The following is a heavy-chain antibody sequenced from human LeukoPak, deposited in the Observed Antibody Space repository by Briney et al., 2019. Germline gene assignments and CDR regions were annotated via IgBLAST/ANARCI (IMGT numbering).Heavy chain of an antibody. CDR1: GGSISSYY. CDR3: ARVAWYYYDSSGYSKWFDP. Sequence: SETLSLTCTVSGGSISSYYWSWIRQPAGKGLEWIGRIQTSGSTNYNPSLKSRITMSVDTSKNQFSLKLTSVTAADTAVYYCARVAWYYYDSSGYSKWFDPWGQGTLVTVSS. J-gene: IGHJ5*02. D-gene: IGHD3-22*01. V-gene: IGHV4-4*07. CDR2: IQTSGST.